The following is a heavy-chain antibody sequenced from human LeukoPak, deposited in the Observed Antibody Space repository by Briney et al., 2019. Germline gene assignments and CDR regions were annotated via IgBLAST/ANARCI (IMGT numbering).Heavy chain of an antibody. CDR1: GYSFTSYW. CDR3: ARQIAAAGTVNWFDP. V-gene: IGHV5-51*01. CDR2: IYPGDSDT. Sequence: GESLKISCKGSGYSFTSYWIGWVRQMPGKGLEWMGIIYPGDSDTRYSPSFQGQVTISADKSISTAYLQWSSLKASDTAMYYCARQIAAAGTVNWFDPWGQGTLVTVSS. D-gene: IGHD6-13*01. J-gene: IGHJ5*02.